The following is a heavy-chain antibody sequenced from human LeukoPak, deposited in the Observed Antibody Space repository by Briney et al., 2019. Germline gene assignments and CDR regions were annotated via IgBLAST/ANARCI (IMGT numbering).Heavy chain of an antibody. V-gene: IGHV4-34*01. D-gene: IGHD6-19*01. CDR3: ARLSIAVAGTAY. Sequence: SETLSLTCAVYGGSFSGYYWSWIRQPPGEGLEWIGEINHSGSTNYNPSLKSRVTISVDTSKNQFSLKLSSVTAADTAVYYCARLSIAVAGTAYWGQGTLVTVSS. J-gene: IGHJ4*02. CDR2: INHSGST. CDR1: GGSFSGYY.